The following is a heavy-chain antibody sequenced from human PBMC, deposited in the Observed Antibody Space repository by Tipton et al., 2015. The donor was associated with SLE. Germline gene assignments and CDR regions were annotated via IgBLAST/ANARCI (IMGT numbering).Heavy chain of an antibody. Sequence: QSGPEVKNPGSSVKVSCKASGGTFSGYVVSWVRQAPGQGLEWMGGIIPLFDTTNYAQSFQGRVTLTTDESMTTVHMELTSLRSEDTAVYYCARDSTGVVVGNYYYYMDVWGKGTTVTVSS. CDR3: ARDSTGVVVGNYYYYMDV. V-gene: IGHV1-69*05. J-gene: IGHJ6*03. D-gene: IGHD2-15*01. CDR2: IIPLFDTT. CDR1: GGTFSGYV.